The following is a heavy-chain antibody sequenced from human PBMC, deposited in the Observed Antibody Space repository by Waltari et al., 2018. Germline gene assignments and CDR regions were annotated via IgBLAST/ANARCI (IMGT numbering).Heavy chain of an antibody. D-gene: IGHD1-1*01. Sequence: EVQLVESGGGLVQPGGSLRLSCAASVFTSSRYWLRWVRLAPGKGLEWVANIKQDGSEKYYVDSVKGRFTISRDNAKNSLYLQMNSLRAEDTAVYYCARAERSNWYFDLWGRGTLVTVSS. V-gene: IGHV3-7*01. CDR1: VFTSSRYW. CDR2: IKQDGSEK. J-gene: IGHJ2*01. CDR3: ARAERSNWYFDL.